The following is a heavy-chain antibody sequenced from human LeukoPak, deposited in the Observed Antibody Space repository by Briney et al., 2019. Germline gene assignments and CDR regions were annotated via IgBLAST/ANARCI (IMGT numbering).Heavy chain of an antibody. Sequence: PSETLSLTCAVYGGSFNGYYWSWIRQPPGKGLEWIGEINHSGSTNYNPSLKSRVTISVDTSKNQFSLKLSSVTAADTAVYYCARGYDAFDIWGQGTMVTVSS. CDR1: GGSFNGYY. J-gene: IGHJ3*02. V-gene: IGHV4-34*01. CDR3: ARGYDAFDI. CDR2: INHSGST.